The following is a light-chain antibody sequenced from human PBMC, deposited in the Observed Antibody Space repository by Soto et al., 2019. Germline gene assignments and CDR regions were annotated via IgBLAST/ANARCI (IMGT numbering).Light chain of an antibody. CDR3: SSYAGSNTWV. V-gene: IGLV2-8*01. CDR2: EVN. CDR1: NSEVGAYNY. Sequence: QSVLTQPPSASGSPGQSVTISCTGTNSEVGAYNYVSWYRQHPGKAPKLLIFEVNSRPSGVPDRFSGSKSGNTASLTVSGLQAEDESHYYCSSYAGSNTWVFGGGTKLTVL. J-gene: IGLJ3*02.